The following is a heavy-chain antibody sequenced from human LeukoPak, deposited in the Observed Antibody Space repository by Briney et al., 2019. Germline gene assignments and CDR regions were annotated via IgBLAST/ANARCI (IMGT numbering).Heavy chain of an antibody. CDR2: ISSSGSTI. CDR1: GFTFSDYY. Sequence: PGGSLRLSCAASGFTFSDYYMSWIRQAPGKGLEWVSYISSSGSTIYYADSVKGRFTISRDNSKNTLYLQMNSLRAEDTAVYYCARASRALRYYYYYGMDVWGQGTTVTVSS. CDR3: ARASRALRYYYYYGMDV. D-gene: IGHD4-17*01. J-gene: IGHJ6*02. V-gene: IGHV3-11*01.